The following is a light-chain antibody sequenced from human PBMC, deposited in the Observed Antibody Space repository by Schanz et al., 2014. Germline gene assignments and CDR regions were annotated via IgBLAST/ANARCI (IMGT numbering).Light chain of an antibody. V-gene: IGKV3-15*01. Sequence: EIVMTQSPDTLSVSPGERATLSCRASQSVSSNLAWYQQKPGQAPRLLIYGASTRAIGIPARFSGSGSGTEFTLTISSLQSEDFVVYYCQQYSNWPSWTFGQGTKVEIK. CDR3: QQYSNWPSWT. CDR2: GAS. J-gene: IGKJ1*01. CDR1: QSVSSN.